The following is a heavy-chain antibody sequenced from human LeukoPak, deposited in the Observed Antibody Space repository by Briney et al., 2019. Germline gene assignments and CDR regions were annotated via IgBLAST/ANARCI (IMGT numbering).Heavy chain of an antibody. CDR1: GFTFSSYA. D-gene: IGHD3-3*01. J-gene: IGHJ6*03. CDR3: ARDRDYDFWSGYTLGYYMDV. V-gene: IGHV3-30*01. Sequence: GGSLRLSCAASGFTFSSYAMHWVRQAPGKGLEGVAVISYDGSNKYYADSVKGRFTISRDNSKNTLYLQMTSLRAEDTAVYYCARDRDYDFWSGYTLGYYMDVWGKGTTVTVSS. CDR2: ISYDGSNK.